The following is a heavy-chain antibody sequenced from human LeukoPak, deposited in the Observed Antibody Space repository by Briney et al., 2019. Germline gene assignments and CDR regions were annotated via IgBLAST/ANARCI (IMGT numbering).Heavy chain of an antibody. CDR1: GGTFSSYA. CDR3: ARYSSSWPYYFDY. D-gene: IGHD6-13*01. CDR2: IIPILGIA. J-gene: IGHJ4*02. Sequence: SVKVSCKASGGTFSSYAISWVRQAPGQGLEWMGRIIPILGIANYAQKFQGRVTITADKSTRTDYMELSSLRSEDTAVYYCARYSSSWPYYFDYWGQGTLVTVSS. V-gene: IGHV1-69*04.